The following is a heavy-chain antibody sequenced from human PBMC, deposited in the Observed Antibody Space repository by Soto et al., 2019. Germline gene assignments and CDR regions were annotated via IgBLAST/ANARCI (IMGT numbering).Heavy chain of an antibody. J-gene: IGHJ6*02. D-gene: IGHD6-19*01. CDR2: ISTYNGNT. CDR1: GYSFSDYG. V-gene: IGHV1-18*04. Sequence: QVQLVQSGAEVKKPGASLKVSCQASGYSFSDYGIAWVRQAPGQGLAWVGWISTYNGNTNYAQKFQGRVTMTTDTSANTAYVELRSLRADDTAMYYCARYGDSSGWYLGTGMDVWGQGTPVTVSS. CDR3: ARYGDSSGWYLGTGMDV.